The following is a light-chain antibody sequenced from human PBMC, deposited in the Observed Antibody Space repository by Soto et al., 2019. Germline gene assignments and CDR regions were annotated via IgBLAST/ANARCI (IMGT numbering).Light chain of an antibody. CDR2: AAS. CDR3: QQYESYYPWT. CDR1: QAIRYD. V-gene: IGKV1-17*01. J-gene: IGKJ1*01. Sequence: DIQMPHSPFALCASVGERVTVLCRGSQAIRYDLNWYQHKTAQATKLMIYAASTLQDGVPSRFRGSGSGTDFTLTINSIQPDDFANYYCQQYESYYPWTFGQGTKVDI.